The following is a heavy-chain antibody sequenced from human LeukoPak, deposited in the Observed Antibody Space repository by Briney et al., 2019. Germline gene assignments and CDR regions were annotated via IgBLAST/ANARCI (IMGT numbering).Heavy chain of an antibody. J-gene: IGHJ4*02. V-gene: IGHV3-30*02. CDR3: GKLGFEEPIGHY. CDR1: GYTFSSYG. Sequence: GGSLRLSCAPSGYTFSSYGMHWVRHAPDEGLEWVAFIRYDGSNKYYAESVTGRFTISRDNSKNTLYLQMNSVRAEDTAVYYCGKLGFEEPIGHYLGQGTLGTVS. CDR2: IRYDGSNK. D-gene: IGHD1-26*01.